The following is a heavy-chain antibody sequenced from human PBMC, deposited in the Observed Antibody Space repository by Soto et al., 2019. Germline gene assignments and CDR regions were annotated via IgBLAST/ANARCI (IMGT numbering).Heavy chain of an antibody. Sequence: TSETLSLARTVSGGSINSSIYYWGWIRQAPGKGLEWIGSIYYSGSTYYNPSLKSRVTISVDTSKNQFSLKLSSVTAADTAVYYCARHLPYYYDSSGYYPFDYWGQGTLVTVSS. CDR2: IYYSGST. J-gene: IGHJ4*02. V-gene: IGHV4-39*01. D-gene: IGHD3-22*01. CDR1: GGSINSSIYY. CDR3: ARHLPYYYDSSGYYPFDY.